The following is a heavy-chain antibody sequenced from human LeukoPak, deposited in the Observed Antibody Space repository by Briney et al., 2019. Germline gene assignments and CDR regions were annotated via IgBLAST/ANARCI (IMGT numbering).Heavy chain of an antibody. CDR1: GYSISSGYY. CDR3: ARDSLPLGYCSGGSCRQPDY. Sequence: PSETLSLTCAVSGYSISSGYYWGWIRQPPGKGLEWIGSIYHSGNTYYNPYLKSRVTISVDTSKKQFSLNLRSVTAADTAVYYCARDSLPLGYCSGGSCRQPDYWGQGTVVTVSS. CDR2: IYHSGNT. J-gene: IGHJ4*02. V-gene: IGHV4-38-2*02. D-gene: IGHD2-15*01.